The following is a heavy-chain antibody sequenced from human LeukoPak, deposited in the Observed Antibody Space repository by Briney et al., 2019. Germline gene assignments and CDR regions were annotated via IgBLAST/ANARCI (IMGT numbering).Heavy chain of an antibody. CDR2: IYYSGST. CDR3: ARGSSGRYYYDSSGYQAFDP. V-gene: IGHV4-59*08. J-gene: IGHJ5*02. Sequence: SETLSLTCTVSGGPISSYYWSWIRQPPGKGLEWIGYIYYSGSTNYNPSLKSRVTISVDTSKNQFSLKLSSVTAADTAVYYCARGSSGRYYYDSSGYQAFDPWGQGTLVTVSS. CDR1: GGPISSYY. D-gene: IGHD3-22*01.